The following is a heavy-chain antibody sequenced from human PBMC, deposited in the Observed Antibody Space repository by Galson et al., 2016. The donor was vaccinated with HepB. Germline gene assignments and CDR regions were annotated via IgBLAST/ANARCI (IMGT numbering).Heavy chain of an antibody. D-gene: IGHD2-8*02. CDR1: GFTFSDHY. CDR3: AKGHCTRGRCHTGDY. J-gene: IGHJ4*02. V-gene: IGHV3-72*01. CDR2: SRNRLHSFTT. Sequence: SLRLSCAASGFTFSDHYMDWVRQAPGKGLEWIGRSRNRLHSFTTEYAASVKGRFAVSRDDSKSSLYLQMNGLKTEDTAMYYCAKGHCTRGRCHTGDYWGQGTLVTVSS.